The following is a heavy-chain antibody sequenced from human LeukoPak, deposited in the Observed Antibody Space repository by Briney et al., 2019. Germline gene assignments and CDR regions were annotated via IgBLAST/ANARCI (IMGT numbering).Heavy chain of an antibody. D-gene: IGHD3-10*01. J-gene: IGHJ4*02. CDR2: ISWNSGSI. CDR1: GFTFSSYA. CDR3: AKGLTKSYYYGSGSHY. Sequence: GGSLRLSCAASGFTFSSYAMHWVRQAPGKGLEWVSGISWNSGSIGYADSVKGRFTISRDNAKNSLYLQMNSLRAEDTALYYCAKGLTKSYYYGSGSHYWGQGTLVTVSS. V-gene: IGHV3-9*01.